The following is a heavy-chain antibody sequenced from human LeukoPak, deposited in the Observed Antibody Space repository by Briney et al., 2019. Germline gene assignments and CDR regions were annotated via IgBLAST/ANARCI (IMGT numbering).Heavy chain of an antibody. J-gene: IGHJ4*02. V-gene: IGHV4-59*12. CDR2: IYYSGST. CDR1: GGSISSYY. D-gene: IGHD6-19*01. Sequence: PSETLSLTCTVSGGSISSYYWSWIRQPPGKGLEWIGYIYYSGSTNYNPSLKSRVTISVDTSKNQFSLKLSSVTAADTAVYYCARDYGRSSGPLDYWGQGTLVTVSS. CDR3: ARDYGRSSGPLDY.